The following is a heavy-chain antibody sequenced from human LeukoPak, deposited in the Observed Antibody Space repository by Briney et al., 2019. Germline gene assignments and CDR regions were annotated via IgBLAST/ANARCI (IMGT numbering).Heavy chain of an antibody. CDR3: ARRRGWLALYYFDY. Sequence: SETLSLTCTVSGGSISSSSYYWAWIRQPPGKGLEWIGTISYSGSTYYNPSLKSRVTISVDTSKNQFSLKLSSVTAADTAVYYCARRRGWLALYYFDYWGQGTLVTVSS. CDR1: GGSISSSSYY. CDR2: ISYSGST. J-gene: IGHJ4*02. V-gene: IGHV4-39*07. D-gene: IGHD3-10*01.